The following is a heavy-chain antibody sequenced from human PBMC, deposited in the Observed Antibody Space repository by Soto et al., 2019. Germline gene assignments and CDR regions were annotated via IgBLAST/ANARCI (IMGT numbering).Heavy chain of an antibody. CDR3: VRGEQQWLTLDY. CDR2: INAGNGEI. V-gene: IGHV1-3*01. Sequence: QVQPVQSGAEVKKPGASVTLSCTASGYTFTTYSIYWVRQAPGHRFEWMGWINAGNGEIRYSEAFQGRVTITRDTFANTAYLELSSLTSEDMAVYYCVRGEQQWLTLDYWGQGTLVTVS. J-gene: IGHJ4*02. CDR1: GYTFTTYS. D-gene: IGHD6-19*01.